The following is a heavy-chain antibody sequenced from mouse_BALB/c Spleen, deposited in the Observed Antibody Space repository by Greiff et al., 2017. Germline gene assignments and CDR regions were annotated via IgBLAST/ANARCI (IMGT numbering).Heavy chain of an antibody. CDR2: ISSGSSTI. CDR3: ARYRYFDY. CDR1: GFTFSSFG. Sequence: EVKVEESGGGLVQPGGSRKLSCAASGFTFSSFGMHWVRQDPEKGLEWVAYISSGSSTIYYADTVKGRFTISRDNPKNTLFLQMTSLRSEDTAMYYCARYRYFDYWGQGTTLTVSS. D-gene: IGHD1-1*01. V-gene: IGHV5-17*02. J-gene: IGHJ2*01.